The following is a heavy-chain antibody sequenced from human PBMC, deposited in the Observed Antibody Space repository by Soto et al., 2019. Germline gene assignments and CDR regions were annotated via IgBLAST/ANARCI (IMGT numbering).Heavy chain of an antibody. CDR2: IIPIFGKA. V-gene: IGHV1-69*13. D-gene: IGHD1-1*01. CDR1: GGTLSSFA. Sequence: SVKGSCKASGGTLSSFAISWLRQAPGQGLEWMGTIIPIFGKANYAQNLQGRVTITAVESTSTVYMELSSLRSDDTALYYCARDQDDNRNFDYWG. J-gene: IGHJ4*01. CDR3: ARDQDDNRNFDY.